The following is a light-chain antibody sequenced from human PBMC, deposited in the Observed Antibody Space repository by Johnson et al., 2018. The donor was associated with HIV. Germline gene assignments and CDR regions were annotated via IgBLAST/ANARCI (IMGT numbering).Light chain of an antibody. CDR1: SSNIGNNY. Sequence: QSVLTQPPSVSAAPGQMVSISCSGSSSNIGNNYVSWYQQLPGTAPKLLIYDNNQRPSGIPDRFSGSKSGTSATLGITGLQTGDEADYYCGTWDSSLSAGYVFGTGTKVTVL. J-gene: IGLJ1*01. CDR3: GTWDSSLSAGYV. CDR2: DNN. V-gene: IGLV1-51*01.